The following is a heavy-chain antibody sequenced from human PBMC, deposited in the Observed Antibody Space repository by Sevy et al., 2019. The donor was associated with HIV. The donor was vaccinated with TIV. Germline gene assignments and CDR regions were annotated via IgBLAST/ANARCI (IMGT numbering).Heavy chain of an antibody. CDR1: GGSITSLY. CDR2: IYYSGHI. Sequence: SETLSLTCTVSGGSITSLYWNWIRQPPGKGLEWIANIYYSGHINYNPSLKSRVTLSLDTSKNQFSLRLSSVTAADTAMYYCAGENALGRGYSWGRGTLVTVSS. J-gene: IGHJ4*02. V-gene: IGHV4-59*11. D-gene: IGHD3-16*01. CDR3: AGENALGRGYS.